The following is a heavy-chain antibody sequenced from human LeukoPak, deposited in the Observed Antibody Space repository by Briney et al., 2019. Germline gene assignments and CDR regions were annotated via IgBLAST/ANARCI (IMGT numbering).Heavy chain of an antibody. V-gene: IGHV3-30*18. CDR3: AKGDSGYDYFGYYYYYGMDV. CDR1: GLTFSSYG. Sequence: PGGSLRLSCAASGLTFSSYGMHWVRQAPGKGLEWVAVISYDGSNKYYADSVKGRFTISRDNSKNTLYLQMNSLRAEDTAVYYCAKGDSGYDYFGYYYYYGMDVWGQGTTVTVSS. D-gene: IGHD5-12*01. J-gene: IGHJ6*02. CDR2: ISYDGSNK.